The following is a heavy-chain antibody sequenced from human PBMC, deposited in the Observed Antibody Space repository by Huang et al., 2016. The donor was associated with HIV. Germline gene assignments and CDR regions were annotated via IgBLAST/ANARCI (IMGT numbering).Heavy chain of an antibody. Sequence: QVQLVQSGAEVKKPGASVKVSCKASGYTFTRYDINWVRQATGQGPEWMGWMNPNMGNTGFAQKFQGRVAMTRNTSINTAYMELRSLRSEDTAVYFCARGRGWLSGLDYWGPGTRVTVPS. CDR2: MNPNMGNT. J-gene: IGHJ4*01. CDR1: GYTFTRYD. D-gene: IGHD2-21*01. V-gene: IGHV1-8*01. CDR3: ARGRGWLSGLDY.